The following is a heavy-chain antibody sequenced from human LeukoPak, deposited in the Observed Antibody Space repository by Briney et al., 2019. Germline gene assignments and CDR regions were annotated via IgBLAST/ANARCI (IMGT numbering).Heavy chain of an antibody. CDR1: GGSFSGYY. Sequence: SETLSLTCAVYGGSFSGYYWSWIRQPPGKGLEWIGEINHSGSTNYNPSLKSRVTISVDTSKNQFSLKLSSVTAADTAVYYCARWVRGVRYYYYYYYMDVWGKGTTVTISS. J-gene: IGHJ6*03. CDR2: INHSGST. CDR3: ARWVRGVRYYYYYYYMDV. V-gene: IGHV4-34*01. D-gene: IGHD3-10*01.